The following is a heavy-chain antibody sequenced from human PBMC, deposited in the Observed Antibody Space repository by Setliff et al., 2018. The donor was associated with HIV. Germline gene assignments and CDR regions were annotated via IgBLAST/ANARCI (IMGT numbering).Heavy chain of an antibody. V-gene: IGHV4-59*08. CDR3: ARQARLGVYYFDH. CDR2: IYYSGST. Sequence: PSETLSLTFTVSGDSISSYYWSWIRQPPGKGLEWIGYIYYSGSTNYNPSLKSRVTISVDTSKNQFSLKLSSVSAADTAVYYCARQARLGVYYFDHWGQGTLVTVSS. CDR1: GDSISSYY. D-gene: IGHD3-3*01. J-gene: IGHJ4*02.